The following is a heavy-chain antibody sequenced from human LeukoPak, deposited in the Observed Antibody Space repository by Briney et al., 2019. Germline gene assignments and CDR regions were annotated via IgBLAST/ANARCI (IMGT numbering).Heavy chain of an antibody. CDR1: GYMFTSNG. CDR3: ARESNGGYGFDY. D-gene: IGHD5-12*01. CDR2: ISAQNGNT. J-gene: IGHJ4*02. Sequence: GASVKVSCKSSGYMFTSNGIHWLRQAPGQGLEWMGWISAQNGNTNYVQQFLGRVTMTRDTSASTAYMELRSLKSDDTAVYYCARESNGGYGFDYWGQGTLVTVAS. V-gene: IGHV1-18*01.